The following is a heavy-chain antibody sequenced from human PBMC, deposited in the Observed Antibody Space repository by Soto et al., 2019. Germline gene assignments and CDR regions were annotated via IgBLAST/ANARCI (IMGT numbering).Heavy chain of an antibody. V-gene: IGHV1-69*01. CDR1: GGTFSSYP. D-gene: IGHD1-26*01. Sequence: QVQLVQSGAEVKKPGSSVKVSCEASGGTFSSYPINWVRQAPGQGLEWMGAIIPFFGTSNYAQKFQGRVTITADDSTSTAYMELRSLRSEDTAVYYCARVGHITNYGMAVWGQGTTVTVSS. J-gene: IGHJ6*02. CDR2: IIPFFGTS. CDR3: ARVGHITNYGMAV.